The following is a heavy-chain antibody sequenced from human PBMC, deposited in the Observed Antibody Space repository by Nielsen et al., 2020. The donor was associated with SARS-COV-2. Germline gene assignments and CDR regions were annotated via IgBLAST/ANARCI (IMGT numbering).Heavy chain of an antibody. J-gene: IGHJ4*02. CDR3: ARDGSGWYTGY. V-gene: IGHV3-30-3*01. D-gene: IGHD6-19*01. CDR1: GFTFSSYA. CDR2: ISYDGSNK. Sequence: GGSLRLSCAASGFTFSSYAMHWVRQAPGKGLEWVAVISYDGSNKYYADSVKGRFTISRDNSKNTLYLQMNSLRAEDTAVYYCARDGSGWYTGYWGQGTLVTVSS.